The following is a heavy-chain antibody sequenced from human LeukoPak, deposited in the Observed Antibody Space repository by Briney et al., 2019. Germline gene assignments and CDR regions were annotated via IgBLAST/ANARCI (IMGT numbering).Heavy chain of an antibody. CDR2: ISGSGGST. CDR1: GFTFSSYA. V-gene: IGHV3-23*01. CDR3: AKDTREYYYDSSGYHTD. J-gene: IGHJ4*02. Sequence: GGSLRLSCAASGFTFSSYAMSWVRQAPGKGLEWASAISGSGGSTYYADSVKGRFTISRDNSKNTLYLQMNSLRAEDTAVYYCAKDTREYYYDSSGYHTDWGQGTLVTVSS. D-gene: IGHD3-22*01.